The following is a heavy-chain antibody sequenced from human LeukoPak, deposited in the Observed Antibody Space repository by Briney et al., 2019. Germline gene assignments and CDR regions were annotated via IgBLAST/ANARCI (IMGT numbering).Heavy chain of an antibody. CDR3: AKVVRDSSGYYYSYYYYYMDV. J-gene: IGHJ6*03. Sequence: GGSLRLSCAASGFTFSSYAMSWVRQAPGKGLEWVSAISYSGGSTYYADSVKGRFTISRDNSKNTLYLQMNSLRAEDTAVYYCAKVVRDSSGYYYSYYYYYMDVWGKGTTVTVSS. D-gene: IGHD3-22*01. CDR2: ISYSGGST. CDR1: GFTFSSYA. V-gene: IGHV3-23*01.